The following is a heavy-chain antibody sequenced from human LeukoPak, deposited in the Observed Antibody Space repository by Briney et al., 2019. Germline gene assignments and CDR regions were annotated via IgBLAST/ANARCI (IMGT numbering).Heavy chain of an antibody. CDR3: ARGNAFNT. V-gene: IGHV6-1*01. J-gene: IGHJ3*02. Sequence: SQTLSLTCAITGDSVSSNIASWNWIRQSPSRGLEWLGRTYYRSKWYNDYALSVKSRIAINPDTSKNQFSLQLNSVTPEDTAPYYCARGNAFNTWGQGTMVTVSS. CDR2: TYYRSKWYN. CDR1: GDSVSSNIAS.